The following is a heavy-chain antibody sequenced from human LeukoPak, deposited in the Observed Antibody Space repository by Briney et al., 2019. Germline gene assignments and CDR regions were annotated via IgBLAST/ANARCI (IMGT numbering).Heavy chain of an antibody. Sequence: PSQTLSLTCTVSGGSISSGDYYWSWIRQPPGKGLEWIGYIYYSGSTYYNPSLKSRVTISVDTSKNQFSLKLSSVTAADTAVYYCVRRYYDILTGYYSFDYWGQGTLVTVSS. CDR3: VRRYYDILTGYYSFDY. CDR1: GGSISSGDYY. D-gene: IGHD3-9*01. J-gene: IGHJ4*02. V-gene: IGHV4-30-4*01. CDR2: IYYSGST.